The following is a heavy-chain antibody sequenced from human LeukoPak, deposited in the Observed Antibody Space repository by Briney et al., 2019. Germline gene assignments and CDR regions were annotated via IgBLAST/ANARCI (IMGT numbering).Heavy chain of an antibody. CDR1: GFTFSSYW. J-gene: IGHJ4*02. CDR2: IKQDGSEK. D-gene: IGHD3-10*01. Sequence: GGSLRLSFAASGFTFSSYWVSWVRQGPGEGLEWVANIKQDGSEKYYVDSVKGRFTISRDNAKNSLYLQMNSLRAKDTAVYYCARGVTRLAYWGQGTLVTVSS. V-gene: IGHV3-7*01. CDR3: ARGVTRLAY.